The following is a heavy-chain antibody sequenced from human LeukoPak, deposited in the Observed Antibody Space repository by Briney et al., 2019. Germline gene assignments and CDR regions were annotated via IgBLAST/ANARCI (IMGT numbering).Heavy chain of an antibody. CDR1: GFTFSNYA. Sequence: GGSLRLSCAASGFTFSNYAMSWVRQAPGKGLEWVSAISYSGDNTYYADSVKGRFTISRDNSKNTLYLQMNSLRSEDTAVYYCARYSSSWNYYYYYMDVWGKGTTVTVSS. CDR3: ARYSSSWNYYYYYMDV. CDR2: ISYSGDNT. J-gene: IGHJ6*03. V-gene: IGHV3-23*01. D-gene: IGHD6-13*01.